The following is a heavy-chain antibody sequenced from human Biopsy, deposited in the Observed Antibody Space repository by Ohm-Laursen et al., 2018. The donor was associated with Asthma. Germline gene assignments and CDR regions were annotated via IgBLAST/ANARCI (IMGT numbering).Heavy chain of an antibody. J-gene: IGHJ4*02. CDR3: ARAQDYYDSRGYYRSFDY. V-gene: IGHV4-31*03. CDR1: YGSIPSGGYY. D-gene: IGHD3-22*01. Sequence: TLSLTCTVSYGSIPSGGYYWTWIRQHPAKGLEWIGLIYYSGSTYYNPSLKSRVSISIDTSKNQFSLKLSSVTAADTAVYYCARAQDYYDSRGYYRSFDYWGQGTLVTVSS. CDR2: IYYSGST.